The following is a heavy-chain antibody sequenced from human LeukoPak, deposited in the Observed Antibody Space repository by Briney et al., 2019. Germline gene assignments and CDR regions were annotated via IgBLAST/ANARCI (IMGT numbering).Heavy chain of an antibody. Sequence: PSETLSLTCAVSGGSISSNHWWSWVRQPPGKGLEWIGEIHHGGNTNYNPSLKSRVTISVDTSKNQFSLNLNSVTAADTAVYYCARGGAARLHFQNWGQGTLVTVSS. D-gene: IGHD6-6*01. CDR3: ARGGAARLHFQN. CDR1: GGSISSNHW. V-gene: IGHV4-4*02. CDR2: IHHGGNT. J-gene: IGHJ1*01.